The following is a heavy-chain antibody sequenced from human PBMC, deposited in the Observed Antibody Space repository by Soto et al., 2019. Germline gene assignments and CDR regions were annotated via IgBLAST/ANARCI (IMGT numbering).Heavy chain of an antibody. D-gene: IGHD2-15*01. Sequence: GGSLRLSFAASGFTFSSYGMHWVRQAPGKGLEWVAVISYDGSNKYYADSVKGRFTISRDNSKNTLYLQMNSLRAEDTAVYYCAKIGGVVVVVVADYYGMDVWGQGTTVTVSS. CDR2: ISYDGSNK. CDR1: GFTFSSYG. J-gene: IGHJ6*02. CDR3: AKIGGVVVVVVADYYGMDV. V-gene: IGHV3-30*18.